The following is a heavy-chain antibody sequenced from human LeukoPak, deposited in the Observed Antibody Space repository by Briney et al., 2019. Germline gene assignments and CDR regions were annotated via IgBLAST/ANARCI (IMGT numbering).Heavy chain of an antibody. Sequence: GESLKISCKGSGYSFTNYWIGWVRQMPGKGPEWMGIIYPSDSDTRYSPAFQGQVTISADKSISATYLQWSSLQASDTAMYYCARHKGVTGSRLNYFYYGMDVWGQGTTVTVPS. J-gene: IGHJ6*01. CDR3: ARHKGVTGSRLNYFYYGMDV. CDR1: GYSFTNYW. CDR2: IYPSDSDT. V-gene: IGHV5-51*01. D-gene: IGHD2-21*02.